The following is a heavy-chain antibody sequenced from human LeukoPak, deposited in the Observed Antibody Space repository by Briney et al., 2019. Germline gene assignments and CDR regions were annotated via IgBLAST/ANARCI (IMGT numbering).Heavy chain of an antibody. V-gene: IGHV1-18*01. CDR2: ISAYNGNT. D-gene: IGHD6-13*01. CDR1: GYTFTSYD. CDR3: ARVPIPPYSSSWYQPFDY. J-gene: IGHJ4*02. Sequence: ASVKVSCTASGYTFTSYDISWVRQAPPQGLEWMGCISAYNGNTNYAQKLQGRVTMTTDTSTSTAYMELRSLRSDDSAVYFCARVPIPPYSSSWYQPFDYWGQGTLVTVSS.